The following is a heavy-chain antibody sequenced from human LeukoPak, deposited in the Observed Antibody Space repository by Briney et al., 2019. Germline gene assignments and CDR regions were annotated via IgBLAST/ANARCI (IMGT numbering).Heavy chain of an antibody. CDR1: GFTFSSYW. J-gene: IGHJ4*02. CDR2: INSDGSTT. V-gene: IGHV3-74*01. Sequence: GGSLRLSCAASGFTFSSYWMHWVRHAPGKGLVWVSRINSDGSTTDYADSVKGRFAISRDNAKNTLYLQMDSLRAEDTAVYYCARSTGQFDYWGQGTLVTVSS. CDR3: ARSTGQFDY. D-gene: IGHD2-8*02.